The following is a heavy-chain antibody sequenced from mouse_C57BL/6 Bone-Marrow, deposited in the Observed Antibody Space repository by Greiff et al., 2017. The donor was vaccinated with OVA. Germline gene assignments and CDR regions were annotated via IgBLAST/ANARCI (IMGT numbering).Heavy chain of an antibody. CDR3: ARRKLGLGYFDV. CDR1: EYEFPSHD. J-gene: IGHJ1*03. V-gene: IGHV5-2*01. D-gene: IGHD4-1*01. Sequence: EVKLMESGGGLVQPGESLKLSCESNEYEFPSHDMSWVRKTPEKRLELVAAINSDGGSTYYPDTMERRFIIARDNTKKTLYLQMSSLRSEDTALYYCARRKLGLGYFDVWGTGTTVTVSS. CDR2: INSDGGST.